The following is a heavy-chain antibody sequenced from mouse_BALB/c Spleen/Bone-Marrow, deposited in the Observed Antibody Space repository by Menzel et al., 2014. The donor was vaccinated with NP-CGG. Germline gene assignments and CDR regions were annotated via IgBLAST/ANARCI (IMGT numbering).Heavy chain of an antibody. V-gene: IGHV5-6-4*01. CDR2: ISSGGSYT. Sequence: DVKLVESGGDLVKPGGSLKLSCAASGFTFSSYTMSWVRQTPEKRLEWVATISSGGSYTYYPDSVKGRFTISRDNAKNTLYLQMSSLKSEDTAMYYCTRDLYDGYYYYAMDYWGQGTSVTVSS. J-gene: IGHJ4*01. D-gene: IGHD2-3*01. CDR1: GFTFSSYT. CDR3: TRDLYDGYYYYAMDY.